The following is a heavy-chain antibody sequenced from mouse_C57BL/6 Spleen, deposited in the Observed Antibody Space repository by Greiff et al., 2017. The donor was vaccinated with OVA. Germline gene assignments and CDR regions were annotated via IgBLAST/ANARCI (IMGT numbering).Heavy chain of an antibody. Sequence: EVQLVESGPGLVKPSQSLSLTCSVPGYSITSGYYWNWIRQFPGNKLEWMGYISYDGSNNYNPSLKNRISITRDTSKNQFFLKLNSVTTEDTATYYCAREDDYDVRWYFDVWGTGTTVTVSS. J-gene: IGHJ1*03. CDR2: ISYDGSN. V-gene: IGHV3-6*01. CDR3: AREDDYDVRWYFDV. D-gene: IGHD2-4*01. CDR1: GYSITSGYY.